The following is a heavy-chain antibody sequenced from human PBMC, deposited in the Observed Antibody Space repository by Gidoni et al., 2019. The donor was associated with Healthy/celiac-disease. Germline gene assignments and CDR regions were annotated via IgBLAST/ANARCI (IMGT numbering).Heavy chain of an antibody. Sequence: QVQLQQWGAGLLKPSETLSLTCAVYGGSFSGYYWSWIRQPPGKGLGWIGEINHSGSTNYNPSLKSRVTISVDTSKNQFSLKLSSVTAADTAVYYCASLGGYYYGSGNFDYWGQGTLVTVSS. CDR2: INHSGST. V-gene: IGHV4-34*01. CDR1: GGSFSGYY. D-gene: IGHD3-10*01. J-gene: IGHJ4*02. CDR3: ASLGGYYYGSGNFDY.